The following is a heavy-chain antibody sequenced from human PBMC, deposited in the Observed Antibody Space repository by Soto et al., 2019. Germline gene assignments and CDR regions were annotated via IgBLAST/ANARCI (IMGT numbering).Heavy chain of an antibody. J-gene: IGHJ4*02. V-gene: IGHV4-4*07. Sequence: SETLSLTCTVSGDSVSSHYWSWIRQPAGKGLEWLGRLYNDERTNYNPSLKSRVTMSMDTSKNQFSLKLTSVTAADSAVYFCAREPLAHSYFDFWGQGILVTVS. CDR2: LYNDERT. CDR3: AREPLAHSYFDF. CDR1: GDSVSSHY.